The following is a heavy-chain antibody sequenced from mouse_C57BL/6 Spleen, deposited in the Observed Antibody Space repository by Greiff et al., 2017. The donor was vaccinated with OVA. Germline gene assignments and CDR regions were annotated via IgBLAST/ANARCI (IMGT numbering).Heavy chain of an antibody. J-gene: IGHJ3*01. CDR1: GFTFSSYA. CDR2: ISDGGSYT. Sequence: EVQLVESGGGLVKPGGSLKLSCAASGFTFSSYAMSWVRQTPEKRLEWVATISDGGSYTYYPDNVKGRFTISRDNAKNNLYLQMSHLKSEDTAMYYCARDFYGYDGGFAYWGQGTLVTVSA. D-gene: IGHD2-2*01. CDR3: ARDFYGYDGGFAY. V-gene: IGHV5-4*01.